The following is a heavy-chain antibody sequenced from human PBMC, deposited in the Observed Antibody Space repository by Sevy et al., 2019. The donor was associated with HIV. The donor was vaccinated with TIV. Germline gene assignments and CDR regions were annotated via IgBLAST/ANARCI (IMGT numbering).Heavy chain of an antibody. J-gene: IGHJ3*02. V-gene: IGHV4-59*08. Sequence: SETLSLTCTVSGGSINSDHWNWIRQPPGKGLEWFGYVYYTGGTNYNPSLKNRVTISVDRTKNQFSLKLTSVTAADAAVYDCARRNDFDIWGQGTMVTVSS. CDR1: GGSINSDH. CDR2: VYYTGGT. CDR3: ARRNDFDI.